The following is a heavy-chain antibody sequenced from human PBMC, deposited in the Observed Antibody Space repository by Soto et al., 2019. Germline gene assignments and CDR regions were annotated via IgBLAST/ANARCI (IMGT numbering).Heavy chain of an antibody. Sequence: EVQLVESGGGLVQPGGSLRLSCAASGFTFSSYSMNWVRQAPGKGLEWVSYISSSSSTIYYADSVKGRFTISRDNAKNSLYLQMNRLRDEDTAVYYCARDQGKAVAGARYGMDVWCQGTTVTVSS. CDR3: ARDQGKAVAGARYGMDV. CDR1: GFTFSSYS. D-gene: IGHD6-19*01. J-gene: IGHJ6*02. V-gene: IGHV3-48*02. CDR2: ISSSSSTI.